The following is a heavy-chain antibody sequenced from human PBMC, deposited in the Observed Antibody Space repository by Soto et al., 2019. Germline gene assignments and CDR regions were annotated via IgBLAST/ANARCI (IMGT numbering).Heavy chain of an antibody. Sequence: SETLSLTCTVSGGSISSGVYYWSWIRQHPGKGLEWIGYIYYSGSTYYNPSLKSRVTTSVDTSKNQFSLKLSSVTAADTAVYYCARVSYCSSTSCYSSGMDVWGQGTTVTVSS. CDR2: IYYSGST. J-gene: IGHJ6*02. CDR1: GGSISSGVYY. CDR3: ARVSYCSSTSCYSSGMDV. V-gene: IGHV4-31*03. D-gene: IGHD2-2*01.